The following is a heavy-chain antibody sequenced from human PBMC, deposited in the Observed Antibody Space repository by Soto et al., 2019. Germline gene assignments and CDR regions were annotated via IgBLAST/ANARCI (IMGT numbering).Heavy chain of an antibody. CDR3: ARGVGSGTHYKQSNWFDP. V-gene: IGHV1-18*01. Sequence: QVQLVQSGAEVKKPGASVKVSCKASGYTFTNYGISWVRQAPGQGLEWMGWINTYNGNTNHAQKLQGRVTMTTDTXTXPXXMELRSLRTDDAAVYYCARGVGSGTHYKQSNWFDPWGQGDLVTVSS. D-gene: IGHD3-10*01. CDR2: INTYNGNT. J-gene: IGHJ5*02. CDR1: GYTFTNYG.